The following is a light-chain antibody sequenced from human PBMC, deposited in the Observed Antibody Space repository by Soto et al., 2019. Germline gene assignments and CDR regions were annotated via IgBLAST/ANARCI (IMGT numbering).Light chain of an antibody. CDR1: QSVRSNS. Sequence: EIVLTQSPGPLSLSPGERATLSCRASQSVRSNSLAWYQQKPGQAPRFLIYDASSRATGIPDRFSGSGSGTDFTLTISRLEPEDFAVYYCQQYGSSPLTCGGGTKVEIK. V-gene: IGKV3-20*01. CDR2: DAS. CDR3: QQYGSSPLT. J-gene: IGKJ4*01.